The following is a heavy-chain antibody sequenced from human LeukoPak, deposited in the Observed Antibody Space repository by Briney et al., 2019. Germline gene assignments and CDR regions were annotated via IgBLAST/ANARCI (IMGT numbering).Heavy chain of an antibody. J-gene: IGHJ4*02. Sequence: PSETLSLTCPVSGGSINSYYWTWIRQPPGKGLEWIGYIFFGGSTSYNPSLKSRVTISVDTSKNQFSLKLTSVTAADTAVYYCARSEYSTHLDYWGQGTLVTVSS. D-gene: IGHD4-11*01. CDR2: IFFGGST. V-gene: IGHV4-59*01. CDR1: GGSINSYY. CDR3: ARSEYSTHLDY.